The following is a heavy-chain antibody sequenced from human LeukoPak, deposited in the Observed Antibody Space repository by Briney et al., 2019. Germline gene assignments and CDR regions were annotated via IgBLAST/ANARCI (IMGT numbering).Heavy chain of an antibody. CDR3: ARELPRIGGQTDASDI. CDR2: ISSSGRNI. J-gene: IGHJ3*02. D-gene: IGHD3-16*01. V-gene: IGHV3-48*03. CDR1: GFTFSNYE. Sequence: PGGSLRLSCAASGFTFSNYEFNWVRQAPGKGLEWVSYISSSGRNIYYADSVKGRFTISRDNAKNSLYLQMNSLRAEDTAVYYCARELPRIGGQTDASDIWGQGTMVTVS.